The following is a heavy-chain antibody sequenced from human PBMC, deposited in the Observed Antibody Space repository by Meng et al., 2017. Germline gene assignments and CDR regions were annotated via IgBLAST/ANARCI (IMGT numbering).Heavy chain of an antibody. V-gene: IGHV3-33*01. Sequence: GESLKISCAASGFTFSSYGMHWVRQAPGKGLEWVAVIWYDGSNKYYADSVKGRFTISRDNSKNTLYLQMNSLRAEDTAVYYCAREGSTVGRGYYYYYYGMDVWGQGTMVTVSS. D-gene: IGHD3-10*01. CDR1: GFTFSSYG. CDR3: AREGSTVGRGYYYYYYGMDV. CDR2: IWYDGSNK. J-gene: IGHJ6*02.